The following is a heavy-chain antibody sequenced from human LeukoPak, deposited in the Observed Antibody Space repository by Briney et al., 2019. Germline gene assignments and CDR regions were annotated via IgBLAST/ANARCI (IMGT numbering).Heavy chain of an antibody. Sequence: ASVQVSCKASGVTFSSYAISLVRQAPGQGLEWIRSIIPIFGIANYAQKFQGRVTITADKSTSTAYMELSSMRSEDTAVYYCARGMVATVTRHNNWFDPWGQGTLVTASS. V-gene: IGHV1-69*04. J-gene: IGHJ5*02. CDR1: GVTFSSYA. D-gene: IGHD5-12*01. CDR3: ARGMVATVTRHNNWFDP. CDR2: IIPIFGIA.